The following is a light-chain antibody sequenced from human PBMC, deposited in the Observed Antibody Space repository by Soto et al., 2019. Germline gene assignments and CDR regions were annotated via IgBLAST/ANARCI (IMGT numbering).Light chain of an antibody. CDR1: SSDVGGYNF. CDR2: DVT. CDR3: TSYAGSNIPVL. J-gene: IGLJ2*01. Sequence: QSALTQPPSASGSPGQSGTISCTGTSSDVGGYNFVSWYQQHPGKAPTLMIYDVTERPSGVPDRFSGSKSGNTASLTVSGLQGEDESDYYCTSYAGSNIPVLFGGGTKLTVL. V-gene: IGLV2-8*01.